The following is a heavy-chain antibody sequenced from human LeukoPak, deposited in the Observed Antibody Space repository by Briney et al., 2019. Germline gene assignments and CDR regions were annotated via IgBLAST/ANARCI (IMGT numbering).Heavy chain of an antibody. Sequence: GGSLRLSCAASGFTFSSYTMNWVRQPPGKGLDWFSAISGSGDSTYYADSVKGRFTISRDSSKSTMYLQMTSLTAEDTAVYYCAKGSGTSRPYYFDYWGRGTLVTVSS. J-gene: IGHJ4*02. CDR1: GFTFSSYT. CDR2: ISGSGDST. CDR3: AKGSGTSRPYYFDY. V-gene: IGHV3-23*01. D-gene: IGHD6-25*01.